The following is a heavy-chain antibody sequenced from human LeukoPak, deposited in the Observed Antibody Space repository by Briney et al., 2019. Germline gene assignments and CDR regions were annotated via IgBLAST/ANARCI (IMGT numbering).Heavy chain of an antibody. V-gene: IGHV4-34*01. CDR3: ARGTTRIAVAGSWFDP. CDR2: INHSGST. Sequence: SETLSLTCAVYGGSFSGNSWSWIRQPPGKGLEWIGEINHSGSTNYNPSLKSRVTISVDTSKNQFSLKLSSVTAADTAIYYCARGTTRIAVAGSWFDPWGQGTLVAVSS. CDR1: GGSFSGNS. D-gene: IGHD6-19*01. J-gene: IGHJ5*02.